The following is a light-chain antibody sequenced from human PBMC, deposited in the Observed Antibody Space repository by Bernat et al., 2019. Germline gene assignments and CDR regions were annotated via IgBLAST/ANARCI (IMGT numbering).Light chain of an antibody. J-gene: IGKJ2*01. CDR3: LQHHTYPYT. CDR2: AAS. V-gene: IGKV1-17*01. Sequence: DIQMTQSPSSLSASVGDRVTITCRASQGITNNLGWYQHKPGKAPERLISAASILQGGVPSRFSGSGSGTEFTLTISSLRPEDFATYYCLQHHTYPYTFGQGTKLEIK. CDR1: QGITNN.